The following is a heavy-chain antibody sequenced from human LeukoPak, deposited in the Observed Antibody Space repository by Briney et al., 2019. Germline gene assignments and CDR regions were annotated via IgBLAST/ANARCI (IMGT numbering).Heavy chain of an antibody. J-gene: IGHJ4*02. CDR3: AKAIWASTVGAAGIFFDY. CDR2: ISGSGDST. Sequence: PGGSLRLSCVASAFTFRRYAMSWVRQAPGKGLEWVSTISGSGDSTDYADSVKGRLAISRDNSKNTVYLQMNSLRVEDTAVYYCAKAIWASTVGAAGIFFDYWGQGTLVTVSS. CDR1: AFTFRRYA. D-gene: IGHD1-26*01. V-gene: IGHV3-23*01.